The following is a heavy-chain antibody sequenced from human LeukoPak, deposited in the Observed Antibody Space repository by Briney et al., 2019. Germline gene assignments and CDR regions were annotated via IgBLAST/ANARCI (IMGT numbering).Heavy chain of an antibody. CDR3: ARVGGYSYGPSNYYFDY. V-gene: IGHV4-59*01. CDR2: IYYSGST. D-gene: IGHD5-18*01. Sequence: PSETLSLTCAVYGGSFSGYYWGWIRQPPGKGLEWIGYIYYSGSTNYNPSLKSRVTISVDTSKNQFSLKLSSVTAADTAVYYCARVGGYSYGPSNYYFDYWGQGTLVTVSS. J-gene: IGHJ4*02. CDR1: GGSFSGYY.